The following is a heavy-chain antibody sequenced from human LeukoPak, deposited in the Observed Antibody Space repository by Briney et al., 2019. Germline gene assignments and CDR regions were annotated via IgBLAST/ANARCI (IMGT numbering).Heavy chain of an antibody. CDR1: GYTFSSYG. V-gene: IGHV3-33*03. J-gene: IGHJ4*02. CDR3: MYPTRLPKF. CDR2: IWYDGSNK. Sequence: GGSLRLSCAASGYTFSSYGMHWVRQAPGKGLEWVAVIWYDGSNKYYADSVKGRFTISRDNAKKSLYLQMNSLRAEDTAVYYCMYPTRLPKFWGQGTLVTVSS. D-gene: IGHD2-15*01.